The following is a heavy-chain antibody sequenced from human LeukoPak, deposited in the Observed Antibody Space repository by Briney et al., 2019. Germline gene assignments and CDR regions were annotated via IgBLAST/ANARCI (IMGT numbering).Heavy chain of an antibody. Sequence: SETLSLTCAVYGGSFSGYYWSWIRQPPGKGLEWIGEINHSGGTNYNPSLKSRVTISVDMSKHQFSLKLSSVTAADTAVYYCARAPYSSSWLNWGQGTLVAVSS. V-gene: IGHV4-34*01. J-gene: IGHJ4*02. CDR3: ARAPYSSSWLN. D-gene: IGHD6-13*01. CDR2: INHSGGT. CDR1: GGSFSGYY.